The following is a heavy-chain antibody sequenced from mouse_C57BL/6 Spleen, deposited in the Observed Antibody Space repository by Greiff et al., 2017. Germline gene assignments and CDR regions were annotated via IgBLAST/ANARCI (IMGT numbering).Heavy chain of an antibody. V-gene: IGHV2-5*01. J-gene: IGHJ4*01. CDR1: GFSLTSYG. Sequence: QVQLQQSGPGLVQPSQSLSITCTVSGFSLTSYGVHWVRQSPGKGLEWLGVIWRGGSTDYNAAFMSRLSITKDNSNGQGCLKMNSLQADDTAIYYCAKDYDYCSMDVWGKGTSVTVSS. D-gene: IGHD2-4*01. CDR2: IWRGGST. CDR3: AKDYDYCSMDV.